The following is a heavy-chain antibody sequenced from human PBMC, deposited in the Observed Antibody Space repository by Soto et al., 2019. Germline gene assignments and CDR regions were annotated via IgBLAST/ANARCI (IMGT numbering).Heavy chain of an antibody. Sequence: PGGSLRLSCAASGFTFGDYAMHWVPQAPGKGLEWVSGISWNSSSIGYADSVKGRFTISRDNAKNSLYLQMNSLRAEDTALYYCAKDGMEERSGSYPYYYYGMDVWGQGTTVTVSS. CDR3: AKDGMEERSGSYPYYYYGMDV. V-gene: IGHV3-9*01. CDR1: GFTFGDYA. J-gene: IGHJ6*02. D-gene: IGHD3-10*01. CDR2: ISWNSSSI.